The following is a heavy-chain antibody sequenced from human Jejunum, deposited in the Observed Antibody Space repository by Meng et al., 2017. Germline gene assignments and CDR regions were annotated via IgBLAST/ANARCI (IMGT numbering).Heavy chain of an antibody. CDR1: GGSISSGDNC. V-gene: IGHV4-31*01. CDR2: ICYSETT. J-gene: IGHJ4*02. Sequence: SETLSLTCTVSGGSISSGDNCWTWIRQHPGKGLEWIGYICYSETTYYNPSLRSLVSISLDTSQNQLSLRLTSASAADTAVYYCARVDCRGGRCHFADWGQGALVTVSS. D-gene: IGHD2-15*01. CDR3: ARVDCRGGRCHFAD.